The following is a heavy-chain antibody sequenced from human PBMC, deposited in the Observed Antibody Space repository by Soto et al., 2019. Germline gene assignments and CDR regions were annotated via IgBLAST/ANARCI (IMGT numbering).Heavy chain of an antibody. V-gene: IGHV3-23*01. J-gene: IGHJ6*02. D-gene: IGHD2-15*01. CDR2: ISGSGGRT. Sequence: GGSLRLSCAASGFTFSSYAMSWVRQAPGKGLEWVSGISGSGGRTYYADSVKGRFTISRDNSKNTLYLQMNSLRAEDTAVYYCANDYCSGGSCYDVDYGMDVWGQGTTVTVSS. CDR1: GFTFSSYA. CDR3: ANDYCSGGSCYDVDYGMDV.